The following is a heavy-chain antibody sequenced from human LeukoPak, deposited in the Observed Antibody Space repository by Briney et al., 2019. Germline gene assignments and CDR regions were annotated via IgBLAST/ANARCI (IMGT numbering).Heavy chain of an antibody. J-gene: IGHJ4*02. D-gene: IGHD4-17*01. CDR1: GGTFSSYT. V-gene: IGHV1-69*01. Sequence: SVKVSCKASGGTFSSYTISWVRQAPGQGLEWMGGIIPIFGTANYAQKFQGRVTITADESTSTAYMELSSLRSEDTAVYYCARDVVSGYGDFYYFDYWGQGTLVTVSS. CDR2: IIPIFGTA. CDR3: ARDVVSGYGDFYYFDY.